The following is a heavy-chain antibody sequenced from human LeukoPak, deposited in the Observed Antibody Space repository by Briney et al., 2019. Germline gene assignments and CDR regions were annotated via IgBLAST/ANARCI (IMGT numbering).Heavy chain of an antibody. Sequence: SETLSLTCTVSGGSISSYYWSWIRQPPGKGREWIGYIYYSGSTNYNPSLKSRVTISVDTSRKQFSLKLSSVTAADTAVYYCARDSSGFGYFDYWGQGTLVTVSS. CDR3: ARDSSGFGYFDY. D-gene: IGHD6-19*01. V-gene: IGHV4-59*01. CDR1: GGSISSYY. J-gene: IGHJ4*02. CDR2: IYYSGST.